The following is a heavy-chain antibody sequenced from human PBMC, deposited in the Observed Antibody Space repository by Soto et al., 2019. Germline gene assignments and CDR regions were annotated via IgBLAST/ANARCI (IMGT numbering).Heavy chain of an antibody. CDR3: AKDTGGSWDAFDI. V-gene: IGHV3-9*01. CDR1: GFTFDDYA. J-gene: IGHJ3*02. CDR2: ISWNSGSI. D-gene: IGHD6-13*01. Sequence: EVQLVESGGGLVQPGRSLRLSCAASGFTFDDYAMHWVRQAPGKGLGWVSGISWNSGSIGYADSVKGRFTISGDNAKTSLYLQMSSLRAENTALYYWAKDTGGSWDAFDIWGQGTMVTVSS.